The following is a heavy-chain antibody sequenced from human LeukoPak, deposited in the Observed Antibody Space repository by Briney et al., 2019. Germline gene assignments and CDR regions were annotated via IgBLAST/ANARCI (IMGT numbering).Heavy chain of an antibody. CDR3: ARARGYFDL. CDR1: GDSVSSNSAA. J-gene: IGHJ2*01. Sequence: SQTLSLACAISGDSVSSNSAAWSWIRQSPSRGLEWLGRTYYRSKWNNNYAISVKSRITINPDTSKNQFSLQLNSVTPEDTGVYYCARARGYFDLWGRGTLVTVSS. D-gene: IGHD3-10*01. V-gene: IGHV6-1*01. CDR2: TYYRSKWNN.